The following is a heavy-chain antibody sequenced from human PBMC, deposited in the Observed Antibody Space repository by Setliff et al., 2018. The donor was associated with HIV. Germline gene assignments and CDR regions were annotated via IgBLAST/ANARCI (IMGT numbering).Heavy chain of an antibody. CDR3: ASSPAWRSDSGLHTFDY. V-gene: IGHV4-38-2*01. D-gene: IGHD2-15*01. Sequence: PSETLSLTCGVSGYSISSDYCWGWIRQPPGKGLEWIGNMCHGGNNNYYNPSLKSRVTISVDTSKNQFSLKLSSVTAADTAVYYCASSPAWRSDSGLHTFDYWGQGTLVTVSS. CDR1: GYSISSDYC. J-gene: IGHJ4*02. CDR2: MCHGGNNN.